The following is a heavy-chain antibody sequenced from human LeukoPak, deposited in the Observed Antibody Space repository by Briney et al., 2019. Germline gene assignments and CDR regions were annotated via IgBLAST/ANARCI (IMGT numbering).Heavy chain of an antibody. V-gene: IGHV3-11*04. D-gene: IGHD6-19*01. CDR3: ARDIQTVAGSSSNFDS. CDR2: ISSSGSTI. J-gene: IGHJ4*02. CDR1: GFTFSDYY. Sequence: GGSLRLSCAASGFTFSDYYMSWIRQAPGKGLEWVSYISSSGSTIYYADSVKGRFTISRDNARNSLYLQMNSLRAEDTAVYYCARDIQTVAGSSSNFDSWAREPWSPSPQ.